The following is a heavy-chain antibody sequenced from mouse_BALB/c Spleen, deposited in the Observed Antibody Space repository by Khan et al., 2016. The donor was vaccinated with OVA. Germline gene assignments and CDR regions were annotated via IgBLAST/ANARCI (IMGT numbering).Heavy chain of an antibody. CDR3: ARRGLYCIFVY. CDR2: INPSTDYT. J-gene: IGHJ3*01. V-gene: IGHV1-7*01. D-gene: IGHD2-12*01. CDR1: GYTFISYW. Sequence: QIQLVQSGTELAKPGASVKMSCKASGYTFISYWMHWVKQRPGQGLEWIGYINPSTDYTEYNQKFKDKATLTTDKSSNTAYMQLSSLTSEDSAVYYCARRGLYCIFVYWCQGTRVPVSA.